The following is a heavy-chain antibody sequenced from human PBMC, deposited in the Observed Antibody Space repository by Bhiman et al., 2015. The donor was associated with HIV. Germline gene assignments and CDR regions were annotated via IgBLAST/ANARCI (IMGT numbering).Heavy chain of an antibody. CDR3: ARGDIVIRYFDH. V-gene: IGHV3-30-3*01. J-gene: IGHJ4*02. CDR1: GFTFSSYA. Sequence: QVQLVESGGGVVQPGRSLRLSCAASGFTFSSYAMHWVRQAPGKGLEWVAVISYDGSNKYYADSVKGRFTISRDNSKNTLYLQMNSLRAEDTAVYYCARGDIVIRYFDHWGQGTLVTVSS. D-gene: IGHD1-26*01. CDR2: ISYDGSNK.